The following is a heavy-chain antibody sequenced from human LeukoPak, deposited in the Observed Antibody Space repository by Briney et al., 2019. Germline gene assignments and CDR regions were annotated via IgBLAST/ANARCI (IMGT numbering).Heavy chain of an antibody. CDR3: AKDGPGGSSSH. D-gene: IGHD2-2*01. CDR2: IWYDGSNK. Sequence: GGSLRLSCAASGFTFSNYGMHWVRQAPGKGLEWVAVIWYDGSNKYYADSVKGRFTISRDNSKNTLYLQMNSLRAEDTAVYYCAKDGPGGSSSHWGQGTLVTVSS. V-gene: IGHV3-33*06. J-gene: IGHJ4*02. CDR1: GFTFSNYG.